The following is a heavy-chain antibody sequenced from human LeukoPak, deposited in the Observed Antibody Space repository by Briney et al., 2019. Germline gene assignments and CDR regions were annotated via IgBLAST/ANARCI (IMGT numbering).Heavy chain of an antibody. CDR3: ARKGGWYLHNWSDP. V-gene: IGHV4-59*08. CDR2: IYYSGST. J-gene: IGHJ5*02. D-gene: IGHD6-19*01. CDR1: GGSISSYY. Sequence: PSETLSLTCTVSGGSISSYYWSWIRQPPGKGLEWIGYIYYSGSTNYNPSLKSRVTISVDTSKNQFSLKLSSVTAADTAVYYCARKGGWYLHNWSDPWGQGTLVTVSS.